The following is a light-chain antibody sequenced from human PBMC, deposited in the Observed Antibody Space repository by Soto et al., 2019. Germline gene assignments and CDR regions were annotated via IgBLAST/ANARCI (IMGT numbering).Light chain of an antibody. J-gene: IGKJ1*01. Sequence: EIVLTQSPGTLSLSPGERATLSCRASQSVSSSYLAWYQHKPGQAPRLLIYGASSRATGIPDRFSGNGTGTDFTLTISRLEPEDFAVYYCQQYGASPRTFGQGTKVEIK. CDR1: QSVSSSY. CDR3: QQYGASPRT. CDR2: GAS. V-gene: IGKV3-20*01.